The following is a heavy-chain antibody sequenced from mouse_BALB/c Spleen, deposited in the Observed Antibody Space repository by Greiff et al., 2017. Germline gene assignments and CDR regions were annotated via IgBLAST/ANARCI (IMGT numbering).Heavy chain of an antibody. CDR3: ARHVDGFLYYFDY. D-gene: IGHD2-3*01. Sequence: EVQGVESGGGLVKPGGSLKLSCAASGFAFSSYDMSWVRQTPEKRLEWVAYISSGGGSTYYPDTVKGRFTISRDNAKNTLYLQMSSLKSEDTAMYYCARHVDGFLYYFDYWGQGTTLTVSS. V-gene: IGHV5-12-1*01. J-gene: IGHJ2*01. CDR2: ISSGGGST. CDR1: GFAFSSYD.